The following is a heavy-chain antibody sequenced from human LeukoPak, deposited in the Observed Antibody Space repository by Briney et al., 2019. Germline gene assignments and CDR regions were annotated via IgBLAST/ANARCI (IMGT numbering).Heavy chain of an antibody. V-gene: IGHV3-23*01. D-gene: IGHD3-3*01. CDR2: INTSGGGT. CDR3: ARNWRPDT. CDR1: GFTFSTYA. Sequence: PGGSLRLSCAASGFTFSTYALGWVRESPGKGLEWVSVINTSGGGTYYTESVQGRFTISRDNTKDTLYLQMNSLRVEDTAVYYCARNWRPDTLGQGTLVTVSS. J-gene: IGHJ5*02.